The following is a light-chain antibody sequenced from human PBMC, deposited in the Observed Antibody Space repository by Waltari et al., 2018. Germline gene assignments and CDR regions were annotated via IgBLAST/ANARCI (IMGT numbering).Light chain of an antibody. V-gene: IGLV2-23*02. CDR3: SSYAGNSAVV. CDR1: SYDVGDYDL. J-gene: IGLJ2*01. Sequence: QSALTQPASVSGSPGQSIPISCTGTSYDVGDYDLVSWYQQYPGKAPKVMIYEVSELPSGVSNRFSAAKSGNTASLTIFGLQAEDEADYYCSSYAGNSAVVFGGGTKLTVL. CDR2: EVS.